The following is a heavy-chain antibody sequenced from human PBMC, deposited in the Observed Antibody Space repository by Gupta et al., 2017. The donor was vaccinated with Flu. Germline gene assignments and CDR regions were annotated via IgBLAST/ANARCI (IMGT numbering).Heavy chain of an antibody. CDR1: GYTFTGYY. D-gene: IGHD2-15*01. CDR2: INPNSGGT. V-gene: IGHV1-2*02. CDR3: ARAGYCSGGSCYSHDY. Sequence: QVQLVQSGAEVKKPGASVKVSCKASGYTFTGYYMHWVRQAPGQGLEWMGWINPNSGGTNYAQKLQGRVTMTRDTSISTAYMELSRLRSDDTAVYYCARAGYCSGGSCYSHDYWGQGTLVTVSS. J-gene: IGHJ4*02.